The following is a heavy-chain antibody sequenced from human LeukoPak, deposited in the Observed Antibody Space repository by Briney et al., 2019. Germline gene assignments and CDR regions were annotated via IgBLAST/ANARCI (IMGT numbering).Heavy chain of an antibody. V-gene: IGHV3-74*01. CDR1: GYTFSTYW. CDR3: TRDTFGAHDS. D-gene: IGHD3-10*01. Sequence: GGSLRLSCAASGYTFSTYWMHWVRQGPGKGLVWVSRINEDGSSTSYAESVRGRFTISRGNGKNTLYLQMNSLRAEDTAVYYCTRDTFGAHDSWGQGTLVTVSS. CDR2: INEDGSST. J-gene: IGHJ4*02.